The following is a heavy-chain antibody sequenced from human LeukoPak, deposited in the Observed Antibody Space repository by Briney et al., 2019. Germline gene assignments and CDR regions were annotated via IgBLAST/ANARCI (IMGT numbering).Heavy chain of an antibody. Sequence: SETLSLTCAVYGGSFSGYYWSWIRQPPGKGLEWIGEINHSGSTNYNPSLKSRVTISVDTSKNQFSLKLSSVTAADTAVYYCARQSRIVGATDDFDYWGQGTLVTVSS. V-gene: IGHV4-34*01. J-gene: IGHJ4*02. CDR3: ARQSRIVGATDDFDY. CDR1: GGSFSGYY. D-gene: IGHD1-26*01. CDR2: INHSGST.